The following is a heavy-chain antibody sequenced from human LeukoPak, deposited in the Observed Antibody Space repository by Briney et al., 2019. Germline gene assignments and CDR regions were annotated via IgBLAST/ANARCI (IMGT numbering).Heavy chain of an antibody. J-gene: IGHJ4*02. V-gene: IGHV3-7*04. Sequence: GGSLRLSCAASGFTFSGYWMSWVRQAPGKGLEWVANIKPDGSEKYYVDSVKGRFTISRDNAKNSLYLQMNGLRAEETAVYYCARDRIQLWSHDYWGQGTLVTVSS. CDR3: ARDRIQLWSHDY. CDR1: GFTFSGYW. D-gene: IGHD5-18*01. CDR2: IKPDGSEK.